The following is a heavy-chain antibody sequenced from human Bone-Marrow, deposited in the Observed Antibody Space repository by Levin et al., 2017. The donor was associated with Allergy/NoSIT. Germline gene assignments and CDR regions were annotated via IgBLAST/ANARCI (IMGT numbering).Heavy chain of an antibody. Sequence: PEASVKVSCAASGFTFSSYEMNWVRQAPGKGLEWVSYISSSGSTTYYADSVKGRFTISRDNAKNSLYLEMNSLRAEDTAVYHCARESTPGFDYWGQGTLVTVSS. V-gene: IGHV3-48*03. J-gene: IGHJ4*02. D-gene: IGHD1-14*01. CDR2: ISSSGSTT. CDR1: GFTFSSYE. CDR3: ARESTPGFDY.